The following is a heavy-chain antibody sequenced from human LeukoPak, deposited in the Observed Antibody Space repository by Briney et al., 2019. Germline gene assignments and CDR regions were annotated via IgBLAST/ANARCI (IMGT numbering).Heavy chain of an antibody. V-gene: IGHV1-3*01. D-gene: IGHD2-2*01. CDR1: GYTFTSYA. Sequence: ASVKVSCKASGYTFTSYAMHWVRQAPGQRLEWMGWINAGNGNTKYSQKFQGRVTITRDTSASTAYMELSSLRSEDTAVYYCARGQIVPAASDYWGQGTLVTVSS. CDR3: ARGQIVPAASDY. CDR2: INAGNGNT. J-gene: IGHJ4*02.